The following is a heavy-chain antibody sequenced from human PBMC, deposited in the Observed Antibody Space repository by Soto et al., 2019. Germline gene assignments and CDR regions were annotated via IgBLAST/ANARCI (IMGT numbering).Heavy chain of an antibody. CDR2: IGVDGNT. CDR3: ARVSHYGSGKRGLDV. CDR1: GFTLSNYD. Sequence: DVQLVESGGGLVQPGGSLRLTCAASGFTLSNYDMHWVRQATGKGREWVSAIGVDGNTHYPDSMRGRFTISRESVKNSLYLQMDSLRAGDTAMYYCARVSHYGSGKRGLDVWGQGTTVTVSS. V-gene: IGHV3-13*04. D-gene: IGHD3-10*01. J-gene: IGHJ6*02.